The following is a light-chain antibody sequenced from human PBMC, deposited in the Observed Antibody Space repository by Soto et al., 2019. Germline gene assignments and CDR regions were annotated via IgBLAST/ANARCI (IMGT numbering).Light chain of an antibody. CDR1: QSVGTF. V-gene: IGKV3-11*01. CDR3: QQYNSYPLT. CDR2: DAS. J-gene: IGKJ4*01. Sequence: EIVLTQSPATLSLSPGERATLSCRASQSVGTFFAWYQQKPGQAPRLLIYDASNRATGIPARFSGSGSGTEFTLTISSLQPDDFATYYCQQYNSYPLTFGGGTKVDIK.